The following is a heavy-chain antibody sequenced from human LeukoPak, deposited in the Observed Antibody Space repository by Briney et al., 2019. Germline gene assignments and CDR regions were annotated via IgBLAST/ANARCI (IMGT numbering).Heavy chain of an antibody. D-gene: IGHD2/OR15-2a*01. CDR1: GFTFNNYA. J-gene: IGHJ4*02. CDR3: ARSCCYSITVGNY. Sequence: PGGSLRLSCTASGFTFNNYAMSWVRQAPGEGLEWVSSISGNGDTTYYADSVKGRFTISRDSSKNTLFLQMNSLRAEDTAVYYCARSCCYSITVGNYWGQGTLVTVSS. V-gene: IGHV3-23*01. CDR2: ISGNGDTT.